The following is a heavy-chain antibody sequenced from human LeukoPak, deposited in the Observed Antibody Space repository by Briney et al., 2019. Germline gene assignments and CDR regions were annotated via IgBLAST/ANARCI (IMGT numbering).Heavy chain of an antibody. D-gene: IGHD3-16*01. J-gene: IGHJ4*02. CDR1: GFTFRSYG. V-gene: IGHV3-33*01. CDR2: IWYDGSNK. Sequence: GGSLRLSCAASGFTFRSYGMHWVRKAPGKGLEWVAVIWYDGSNKYYADSVKGRFTVSRDNSKNTLYLQMNSLRAEDTAVYYCAREGGDGFLKGRYYFDYWGQGTLVTVSS. CDR3: AREGGDGFLKGRYYFDY.